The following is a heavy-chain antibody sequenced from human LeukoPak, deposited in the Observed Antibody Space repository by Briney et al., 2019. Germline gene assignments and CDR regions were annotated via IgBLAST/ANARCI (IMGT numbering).Heavy chain of an antibody. V-gene: IGHV4-34*01. CDR3: ARLYSNSLKIFDY. CDR2: INHSGST. D-gene: IGHD6-13*01. CDR1: GGSFSGYY. Sequence: PSETLSLTCAVYGGSFSGYYWSWIRQPPGKGLEWIGEINHSGSTNYNPSLKSRVTISVDTSKNQFSLKLSSVTAADTAVYFCARLYSNSLKIFDYWGQGSLVTVSS. J-gene: IGHJ4*02.